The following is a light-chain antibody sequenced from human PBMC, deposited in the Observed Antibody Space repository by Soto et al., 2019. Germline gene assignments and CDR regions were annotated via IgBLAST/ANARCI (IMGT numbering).Light chain of an antibody. V-gene: IGKV3-11*01. CDR1: QSVSSY. CDR3: QRRSNWPLT. Sequence: TQSPSTLSASVGDRVTITCRASQSVSSYLAWYQQKPGQAPRLLIYDASNRATGIPARFSGSGSGTDFTLTISSLEPEDFAVYYCQRRSNWPLTFVVGTRLDSK. CDR2: DAS. J-gene: IGKJ4*02.